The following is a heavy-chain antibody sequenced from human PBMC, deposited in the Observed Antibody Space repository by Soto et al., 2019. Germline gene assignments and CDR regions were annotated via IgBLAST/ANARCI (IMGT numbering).Heavy chain of an antibody. Sequence: PSETLSLTCTVSGGSISSGDYYWSWIRQPPGKGLEWIGYIYYSGSTYYNPSLKSRVTISVDTSKNQFSLKLSSVTAADTAVYYCARGPAGYCSSTSCYFPFFDYWGQGTLVTVSS. CDR2: IYYSGST. D-gene: IGHD2-2*01. J-gene: IGHJ4*02. CDR3: ARGPAGYCSSTSCYFPFFDY. CDR1: GGSISSGDYY. V-gene: IGHV4-30-4*01.